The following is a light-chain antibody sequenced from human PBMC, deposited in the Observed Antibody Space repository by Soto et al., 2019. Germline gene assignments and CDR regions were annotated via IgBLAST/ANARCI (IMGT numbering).Light chain of an antibody. Sequence: EIVMTQSPAXLSVSPGERATLSCRASQSVSIXLAWYQQKPGQAPKVLIYGASTRATGIPARFSGSRSGTEFTLSISSLQSEDFAXXXXXQYDDWPLTFGGGTRVEIK. CDR1: QSVSIX. CDR2: GAS. CDR3: XQYDDWPLT. V-gene: IGKV3-15*01. J-gene: IGKJ4*01.